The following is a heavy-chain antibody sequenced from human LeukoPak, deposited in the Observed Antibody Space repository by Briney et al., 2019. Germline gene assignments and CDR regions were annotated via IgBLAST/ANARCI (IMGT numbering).Heavy chain of an antibody. CDR3: ARGPGDSSSSLGFDY. D-gene: IGHD6-6*01. V-gene: IGHV4-34*01. J-gene: IGHJ4*02. CDR1: GGSFSGYY. CDR2: INHSGST. Sequence: PSETLSLTCAVYGGSFSGYYWSWIRQPPGEGLEWIGEINHSGSTNYNPSLKSRVTISVDTSKNQFSLKLSSVTAADTAVYYCARGPGDSSSSLGFDYWGQGTLVTVSS.